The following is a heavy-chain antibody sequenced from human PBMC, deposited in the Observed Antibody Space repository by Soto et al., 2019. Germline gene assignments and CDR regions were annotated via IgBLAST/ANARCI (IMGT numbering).Heavy chain of an antibody. CDR1: GYTFTGYY. Sequence: GASVKVSCKASGYTFTGYYMHWVRQAPGQGLEWMGWINPNSGGTNYAQKFQGRVTMTRDTSISTAYMELSRLRSDDTAVYYCASLWFGDPNWFDPWGQGTLVTVSS. D-gene: IGHD3-10*01. CDR3: ASLWFGDPNWFDP. J-gene: IGHJ5*02. V-gene: IGHV1-2*02. CDR2: INPNSGGT.